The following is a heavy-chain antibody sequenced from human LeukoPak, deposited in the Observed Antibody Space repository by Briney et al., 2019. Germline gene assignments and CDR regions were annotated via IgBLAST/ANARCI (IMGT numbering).Heavy chain of an antibody. J-gene: IGHJ4*02. V-gene: IGHV3-30*03. CDR3: ARQPLAGPFDY. CDR1: GFTFSSYG. CDR2: ISYDGSNK. Sequence: GRSLRLSCAASGFTFSSYGMHWVRKAPGKGLEWVAVISYDGSNKYYADSVKGRFTISRDNSKNTLYLQMNSLRAEDTAVYYCARQPLAGPFDYWGQGTLVTVSS.